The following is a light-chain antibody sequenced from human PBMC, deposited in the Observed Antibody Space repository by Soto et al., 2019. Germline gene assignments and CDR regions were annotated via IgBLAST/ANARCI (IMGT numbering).Light chain of an antibody. J-gene: IGKJ1*01. CDR2: DAS. CDR1: QRLFNSY. CDR3: QQYNNWPPKWT. Sequence: EIVLTQSPGTLSLFPGDRATLSCRASQRLFNSYLAWYQQKPGQAPRLLIYDASSRAAGVPDRVTGGGSGTDFTLTISSLQSEDFAVYYCQQYNNWPPKWTFGQGTKVEIK. V-gene: IGKV3D-15*01.